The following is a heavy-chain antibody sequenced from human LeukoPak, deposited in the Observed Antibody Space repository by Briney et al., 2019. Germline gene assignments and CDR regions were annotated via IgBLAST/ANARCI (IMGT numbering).Heavy chain of an antibody. D-gene: IGHD5-18*01. J-gene: IGHJ4*02. CDR1: GYTFINYF. V-gene: IGHV1-69*13. CDR2: IIPIFGTA. Sequence: SVKVSCKASGYTFINYFMHWVRQAPGQGLEWMGGIIPIFGTANYAQKFQGRVTITADESTSTAYMELSSLRSVDTAVYYCARARGYSYGVIDYWGQGTLVTVSS. CDR3: ARARGYSYGVIDY.